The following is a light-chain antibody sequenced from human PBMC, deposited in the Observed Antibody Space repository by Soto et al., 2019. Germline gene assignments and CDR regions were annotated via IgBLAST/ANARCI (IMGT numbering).Light chain of an antibody. J-gene: IGKJ4*01. CDR1: QSVRSNY. Sequence: EIVLTQSPGTLSLSPGERATLSCRASQSVRSNYLAWYQRKPGQAPRLLIYGASSRATGIPDRFSGSGSGTDFTLTISRLEPEDFAVYYCQQYDSSALTFGGGTNVEI. V-gene: IGKV3-20*01. CDR2: GAS. CDR3: QQYDSSALT.